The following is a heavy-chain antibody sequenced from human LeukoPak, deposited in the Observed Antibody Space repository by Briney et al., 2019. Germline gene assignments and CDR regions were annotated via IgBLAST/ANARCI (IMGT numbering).Heavy chain of an antibody. CDR1: GGTFSSYA. J-gene: IGHJ6*03. V-gene: IGHV1-69*04. CDR2: IIPILGIA. CDR3: ARDPPRLHIVLMVYASGMDV. D-gene: IGHD2-8*01. Sequence: GASVKVSCKASGGTFSSYAISWVRQAPGQGLEWMGRIIPILGIANYAQKFQGRVTITADKSTSTAYMELSSLRAEDTAVYYCARDPPRLHIVLMVYASGMDVWGKGTTVTVSS.